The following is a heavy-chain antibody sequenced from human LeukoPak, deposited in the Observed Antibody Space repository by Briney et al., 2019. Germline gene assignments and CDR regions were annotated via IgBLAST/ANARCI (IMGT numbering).Heavy chain of an antibody. CDR3: AKFGSGYYYVCTDI. Sequence: VGSLRLSCAASGFTFSGSALHWVRQASGKGLEWVGRIRSTANGYATAYAASVKGRFTISRDDSKNTAYLQMNSLRAEDTAVYYCAKFGSGYYYVCTDIWGQGTMVTVSS. V-gene: IGHV3-73*01. CDR2: IRSTANGYAT. D-gene: IGHD3-22*01. J-gene: IGHJ3*02. CDR1: GFTFSGSA.